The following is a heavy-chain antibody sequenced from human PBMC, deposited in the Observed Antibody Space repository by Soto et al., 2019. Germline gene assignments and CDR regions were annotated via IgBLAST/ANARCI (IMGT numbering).Heavy chain of an antibody. CDR3: ASGEEGSKDV. CDR1: GYSFTSYW. CDR2: IDPSDSYT. V-gene: IGHV5-10-1*01. D-gene: IGHD4-17*01. J-gene: IGHJ6*02. Sequence: GESLKISCKGPGYSFTSYWISWVRQMPGKGLEWMGRIDPSDSYTNYSPSFQGHVTISADKSISTAYPQWSSLKASDTAMYYCASGEEGSKDVWGQGTTVTVS.